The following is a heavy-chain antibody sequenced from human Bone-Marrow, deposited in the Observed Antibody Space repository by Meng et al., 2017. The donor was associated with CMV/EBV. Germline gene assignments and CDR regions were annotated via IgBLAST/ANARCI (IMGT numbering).Heavy chain of an antibody. D-gene: IGHD3-3*01. CDR1: GFTFSSYD. V-gene: IGHV3-13*03. CDR3: ARGRGHDFWSGYSTTEFDP. J-gene: IGHJ5*02. CDR2: IGTAGDT. Sequence: GESLKISCAACGFTFSSYDMHWVRQATGKGLEWVSAIGTAGDTYYPGSVKGQFTISRENAKNSLYLQMNSLRAGDTAVYYCARGRGHDFWSGYSTTEFDPWGQGTLVTVSS.